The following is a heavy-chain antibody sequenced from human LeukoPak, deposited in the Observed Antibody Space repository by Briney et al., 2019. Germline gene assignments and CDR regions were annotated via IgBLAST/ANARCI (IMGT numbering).Heavy chain of an antibody. Sequence: GGSLRLSCAASGFTFSSYSMNWVRQAPGKGLEWVSYISSSSSTIYYADSVKGRFTISRDNAKNSLYLQMNSLRAGDTAVYYCARAGSSWASSYYMDVWGKGTTVTVSS. CDR3: ARAGSSWASSYYMDV. CDR2: ISSSSSTI. D-gene: IGHD6-13*01. V-gene: IGHV3-48*01. CDR1: GFTFSSYS. J-gene: IGHJ6*03.